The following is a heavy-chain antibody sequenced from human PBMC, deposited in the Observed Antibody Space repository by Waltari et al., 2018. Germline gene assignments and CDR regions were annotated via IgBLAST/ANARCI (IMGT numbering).Heavy chain of an antibody. Sequence: EVQLVQSGAEGKKQGATVKIACKASGCTFTDSHMRCVQRAPGKGLEWMGRVDPEDGETIYAEKSQGRVTITADTSTDTGYMELSSLRSEDTAVYYCATDSGDWGQGTLVTVSS. CDR1: GCTFTDSH. D-gene: IGHD3-10*01. CDR2: VDPEDGET. V-gene: IGHV1-69-2*01. CDR3: ATDSGD. J-gene: IGHJ4*02.